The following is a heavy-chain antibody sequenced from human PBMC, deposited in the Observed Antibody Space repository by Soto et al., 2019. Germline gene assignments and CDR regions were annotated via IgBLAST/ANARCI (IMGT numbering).Heavy chain of an antibody. J-gene: IGHJ4*02. V-gene: IGHV3-23*01. CDR1: WLNFTKHP. CDR2: ISGRTGDT. Sequence: WSLRLSCEASWLNFTKHPMIWVRQGPGKGLEWVAAISGRTGDTAYADSVRGRFTLSRDSSTYTMFLQMNSLRAGDTAVYYCGVQYDYWGQGTLVTVSS. CDR3: GVQYDY.